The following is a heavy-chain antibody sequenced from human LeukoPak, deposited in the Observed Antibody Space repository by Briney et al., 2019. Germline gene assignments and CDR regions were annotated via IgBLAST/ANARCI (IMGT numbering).Heavy chain of an antibody. J-gene: IGHJ5*02. CDR1: GGSISSYY. V-gene: IGHV4-4*07. CDR3: ARMVPYNWFDP. Sequence: RASETLSLTCTVSGGSISSYYWSWIRQPAGKGLQWIGRVYTSGSTNYNPSLKSRVSMSVDTSKNQFSLKLSSVTAADTAVYYCARMVPYNWFDPWGQGTLVTVSS. D-gene: IGHD3-10*01. CDR2: VYTSGST.